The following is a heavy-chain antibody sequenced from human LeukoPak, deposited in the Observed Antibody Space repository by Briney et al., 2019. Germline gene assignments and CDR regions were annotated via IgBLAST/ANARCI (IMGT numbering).Heavy chain of an antibody. J-gene: IGHJ4*02. CDR1: GGSTNSYY. CDR2: VHYSGST. CDR3: ARLGGYYDPPDY. V-gene: IGHV4-39*01. D-gene: IGHD3-22*01. Sequence: PSEALSLTCTVSGGSTNSYYWAWIRQPPGKGLEWIGTVHYSGSTYYSPSLVSRVTISVDTSKNQFSLKLASVTAADTAFYYCARLGGYYDPPDYWGQGTLITVAS.